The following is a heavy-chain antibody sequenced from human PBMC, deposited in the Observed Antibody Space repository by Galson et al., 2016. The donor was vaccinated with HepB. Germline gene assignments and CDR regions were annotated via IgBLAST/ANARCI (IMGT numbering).Heavy chain of an antibody. CDR1: GGSFSGFH. J-gene: IGHJ6*02. V-gene: IGHV4-34*01. D-gene: IGHD2-2*02. CDR3: ARGAVGYCSSSTCYNYCYGLDV. CDR2: INHSGNT. Sequence: ETLSLTCAVYGGSFSGFHWTWIRQAPGRGLEWLGEINHSGNTNYDPSLPSRVTVSVDTSNNRFSLSLSSVTAADSGIYYCARGAVGYCSSSTCYNYCYGLDVWGQGTTVSVSS.